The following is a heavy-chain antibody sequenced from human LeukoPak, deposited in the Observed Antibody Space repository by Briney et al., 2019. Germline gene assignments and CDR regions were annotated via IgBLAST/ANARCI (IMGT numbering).Heavy chain of an antibody. Sequence: SETLSLTCTVSGGSISSYYWSWIRQPPGKGLEWIGYIYYSGSTNYNPSLKSRVTISVDTSKNQFSLKLSSVTAADTAVYYCAREQYLAYDVFGFWGQGAMVTVSS. CDR3: AREQYLAYDVFGF. V-gene: IGHV4-59*01. J-gene: IGHJ3*01. CDR2: IYYSGST. CDR1: GGSISSYY. D-gene: IGHD4-11*01.